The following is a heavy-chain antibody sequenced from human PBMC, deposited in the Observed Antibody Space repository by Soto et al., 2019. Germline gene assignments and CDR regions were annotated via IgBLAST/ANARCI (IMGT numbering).Heavy chain of an antibody. CDR2: IIPIFGTA. D-gene: IGHD6-19*01. CDR3: ARALESSGWYTGFSNWFDP. Sequence: SVKVSCKASGGTFSSYATSWVRQAPGQGLEWMGGIIPIFGTANYAQKFQGRVTITADESTSTAYMELSSLRSEDTAVYYCARALESSGWYTGFSNWFDPWGQGTLVTVSS. CDR1: GGTFSSYA. J-gene: IGHJ5*02. V-gene: IGHV1-69*13.